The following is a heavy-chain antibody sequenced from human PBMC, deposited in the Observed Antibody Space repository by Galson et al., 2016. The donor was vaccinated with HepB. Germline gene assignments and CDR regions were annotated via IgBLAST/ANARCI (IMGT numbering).Heavy chain of an antibody. D-gene: IGHD1-1*01. Sequence: SLRLSCAASGLTFSDSAIHWVRQAPGKGLEWVAVVSDDGSDKYYTDSVQGRFTISRNNSQKTSYLQMSSLRGDDTGVYFCSRDLDRWGHGILVTVSS. CDR2: VSDDGSDK. V-gene: IGHV3-30*04. CDR1: GLTFSDSA. J-gene: IGHJ1*01. CDR3: SRDLDR.